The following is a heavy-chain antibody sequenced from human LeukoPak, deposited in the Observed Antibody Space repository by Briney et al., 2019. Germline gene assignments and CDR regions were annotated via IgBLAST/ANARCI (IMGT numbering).Heavy chain of an antibody. CDR2: INHSGST. V-gene: IGHV4-34*01. J-gene: IGHJ4*02. CDR1: GGSISSYY. Sequence: SETLSLTCTVSGGSISSYYWSWIRQPPGKGLEWIGEINHSGSTNYNPSLKSRVTISVDTSKNQFSLKLSSVTAADTAVYYCARDDYYDSSGYYYGGDYWGQGTLVTVSS. D-gene: IGHD3-22*01. CDR3: ARDDYYDSSGYYYGGDY.